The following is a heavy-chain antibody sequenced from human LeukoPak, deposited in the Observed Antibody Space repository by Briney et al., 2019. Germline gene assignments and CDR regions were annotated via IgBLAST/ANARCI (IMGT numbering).Heavy chain of an antibody. D-gene: IGHD6-19*01. V-gene: IGHV1-2*02. Sequence: ASVKVSCKASGYTFTGYYMHWVRQAPGQGLEWMGWINPNSGGTNYAQKFQGRVTMTRDTSISTAYMELSRLRSDDTAVYYCARDTVAVADDYYYYYMDVWGKGTTVTVSS. CDR1: GYTFTGYY. CDR2: INPNSGGT. J-gene: IGHJ6*03. CDR3: ARDTVAVADDYYYYYMDV.